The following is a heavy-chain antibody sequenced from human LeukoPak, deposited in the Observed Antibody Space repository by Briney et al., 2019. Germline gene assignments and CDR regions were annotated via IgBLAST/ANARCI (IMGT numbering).Heavy chain of an antibody. CDR2: IYTSGST. V-gene: IGHV4-4*07. Sequence: SETPSLTCTVSGGSISSYYWSWIRQPAGKGLEWIRRIYTSGSTNYNPSLKSRVTMSVDTSKNQFSLKLSSVTAADTAVYYCARERDYNAYQLLPHYYYYYMDVWGKGTTVTVPS. CDR3: ARERDYNAYQLLPHYYYYYMDV. CDR1: GGSISSYY. J-gene: IGHJ6*03. D-gene: IGHD2-2*01.